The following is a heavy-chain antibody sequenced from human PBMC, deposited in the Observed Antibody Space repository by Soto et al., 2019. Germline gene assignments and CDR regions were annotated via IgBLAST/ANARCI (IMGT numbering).Heavy chain of an antibody. V-gene: IGHV1-69*13. J-gene: IGHJ6*02. CDR1: GGTFSSYA. CDR3: ASRSLGDSSAIYYYYGMDV. CDR2: IIPIFGTA. D-gene: IGHD6-19*01. Sequence: SVKVSCKASGGTFSSYAISWVRQAPGQGLEWMGGIIPIFGTANYAQKFQGRVTITADESTSTAYMELSSLRSEDTAVYYCASRSLGDSSAIYYYYGMDVWGQGTTVTVSS.